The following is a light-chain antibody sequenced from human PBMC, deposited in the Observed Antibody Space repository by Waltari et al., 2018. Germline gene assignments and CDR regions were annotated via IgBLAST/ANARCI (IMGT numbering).Light chain of an antibody. Sequence: QSALTQPASLSGSPGQSITISCTGTSSDIGSYNSVSWYQQHPGEAPKLMIYDVSVRPAGVSNRFSGSKSGNTASLSISGLQAEDEADYYCSSSTSRTALLFGGGTKLTVL. V-gene: IGLV2-14*03. CDR3: SSSTSRTALL. CDR2: DVS. J-gene: IGLJ2*01. CDR1: SSDIGSYNS.